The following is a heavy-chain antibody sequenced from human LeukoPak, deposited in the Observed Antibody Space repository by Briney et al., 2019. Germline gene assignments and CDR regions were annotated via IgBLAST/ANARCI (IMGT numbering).Heavy chain of an antibody. CDR1: GFTFSAYT. J-gene: IGHJ4*02. Sequence: GGSLRLSCVASGFTFSAYTMNWVRQAPGKGLEWVSFISSSSTYISYADSVKGRFTISRDNAKNSLYLQMDSLRAEDTAVNYCARDDPRWGSSGDYWGQGTLVIVSS. CDR3: ARDDPRWGSSGDY. D-gene: IGHD7-27*01. CDR2: ISSSSTYI. V-gene: IGHV3-21*01.